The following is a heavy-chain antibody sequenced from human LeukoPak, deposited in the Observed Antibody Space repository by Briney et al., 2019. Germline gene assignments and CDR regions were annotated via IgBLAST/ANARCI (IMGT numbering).Heavy chain of an antibody. D-gene: IGHD3-10*01. CDR2: INHSGST. J-gene: IGHJ4*02. CDR1: GFTFSSYG. Sequence: GSLRLSCAAYGFTFSSYGMSWVRQAPGKGLEWIGEINHSGSTNYNPSLKSRVTISVDTSKNQFSLKLSSVTAADTAVYYCARDDRYYGSGLNWGQGTLVTVSS. CDR3: ARDDRYYGSGLN. V-gene: IGHV4-34*01.